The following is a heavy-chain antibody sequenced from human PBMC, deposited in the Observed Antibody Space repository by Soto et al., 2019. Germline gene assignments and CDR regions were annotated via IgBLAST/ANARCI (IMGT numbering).Heavy chain of an antibody. CDR1: GFTVSSKY. CDR2: ISYDGSNK. CDR3: AKLTTLDSAFDI. V-gene: IGHV3-30*18. D-gene: IGHD1-1*01. Sequence: GGSRRLSCAASGFTVSSKYMSWVRQAPGKGLEWVAVISYDGSNKYYADSVKGRFTISRDNSKNTLYLQMNSLRAEDTAVYYCAKLTTLDSAFDIWGQGTMVTVSS. J-gene: IGHJ3*02.